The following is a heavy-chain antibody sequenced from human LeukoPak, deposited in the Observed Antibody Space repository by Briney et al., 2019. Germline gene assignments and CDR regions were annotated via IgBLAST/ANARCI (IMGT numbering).Heavy chain of an antibody. CDR3: ARARLRNSSGWYASFDY. Sequence: GGSLRLSCAASGFTVSSNYMSWVRQAPGKGLEWVSVIYSGGSTYYADSVKGRFTISRDNSKNTLYLQMNSLRAEDTAVYYCARARLRNSSGWYASFDYWGQGTLVTVSS. CDR2: IYSGGST. V-gene: IGHV3-53*01. D-gene: IGHD6-19*01. CDR1: GFTVSSNY. J-gene: IGHJ4*02.